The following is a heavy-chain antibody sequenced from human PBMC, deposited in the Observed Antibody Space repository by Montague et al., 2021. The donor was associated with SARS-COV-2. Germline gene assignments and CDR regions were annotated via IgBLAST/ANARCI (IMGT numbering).Heavy chain of an antibody. V-gene: IGHV4-4*07. D-gene: IGHD2-15*01. J-gene: IGHJ4*02. CDR2: IYSSGST. Sequence: SETLSLTCTVSGGSISNYYWSWIRQPAGKGLEWMGRIYSSGSTXXXPSXXXRISMSVDTSKNQFSLKLSSVTAADTAIYYCARDYSHCSGGSCVFDYWGQGTLVTVSS. CDR3: ARDYSHCSGGSCVFDY. CDR1: GGSISNYY.